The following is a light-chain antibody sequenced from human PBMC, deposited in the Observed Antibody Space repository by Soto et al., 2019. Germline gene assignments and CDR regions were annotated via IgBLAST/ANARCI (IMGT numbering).Light chain of an antibody. Sequence: EIVLTQSPGNLSLSPGESATLSCRASQSVSSSYLAWYQQKPGQXPRLLIYGASSRATGIPDRFSGSVSGTDLTITISRLEPEDGAVYDCQQYGSSPRTFGQGTKVDIK. J-gene: IGKJ1*01. CDR2: GAS. V-gene: IGKV3-20*01. CDR1: QSVSSSY. CDR3: QQYGSSPRT.